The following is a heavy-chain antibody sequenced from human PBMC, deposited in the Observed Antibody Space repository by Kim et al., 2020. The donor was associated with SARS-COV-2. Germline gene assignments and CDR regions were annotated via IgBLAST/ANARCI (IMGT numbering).Heavy chain of an antibody. CDR2: INHSGST. J-gene: IGHJ4*02. CDR3: ASGVGRIVGATTGPLFIYY. V-gene: IGHV4-34*01. CDR1: GGSFSGYY. D-gene: IGHD1-26*01. Sequence: SETLSLTCAVYGGSFSGYYWSWIRQPPGKGLEWIGEINHSGSTNYNPSLKSRVTISLDTSKNQFSLKLSSVTAADTAVYYCASGVGRIVGATTGPLFIYYWGAGALVTLSS.